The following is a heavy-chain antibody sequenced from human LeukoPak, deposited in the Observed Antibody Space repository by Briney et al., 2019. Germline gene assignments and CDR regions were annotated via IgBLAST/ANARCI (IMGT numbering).Heavy chain of an antibody. D-gene: IGHD3-22*01. V-gene: IGHV3-20*04. CDR2: INWNGGST. CDR1: GFTFDDYG. J-gene: IGHJ4*02. CDR3: AKDHDYYDSSGYRSPFDY. Sequence: RAGGSLRLSCAASGFTFDDYGMSWVRQAPGKGLEWVSGINWNGGSTGYADSVKGRFTISRDNAKNTLYLQMNSLRAEDTAVYYCAKDHDYYDSSGYRSPFDYWGQGTLVTVSS.